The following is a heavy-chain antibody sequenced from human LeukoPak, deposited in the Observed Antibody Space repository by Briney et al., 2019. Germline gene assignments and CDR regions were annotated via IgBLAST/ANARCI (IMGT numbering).Heavy chain of an antibody. D-gene: IGHD3-10*01. CDR3: ARQTYYYGSGSYGNFDY. CDR1: GGSISSSSYY. CDR2: IYYSGRT. V-gene: IGHV4-39*01. J-gene: IGHJ4*02. Sequence: PSETLSLTCTVSGGSISSSSYYWGWIRQPPGKGLEWIGSIYYSGRTYYNPSLKSRVTISVDTSKNQFSLKLSSLTAADTAMYYCARQTYYYGSGSYGNFDYWGQGTLVTVSP.